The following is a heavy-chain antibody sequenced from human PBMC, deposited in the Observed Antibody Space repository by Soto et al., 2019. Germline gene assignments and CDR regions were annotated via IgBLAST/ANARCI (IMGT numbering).Heavy chain of an antibody. CDR2: ISGSGGST. V-gene: IGHV3-23*01. CDR3: AKGLSIVGATIDAFDI. D-gene: IGHD1-26*01. CDR1: GFTFSSYA. Sequence: GESLKISCAASGFTFSSYAMSWVRQAPGKGLEWVSAISGSGGSTYYADSVKGRFTISRDNSKNTLYLQMNSLRAEDTAVYYCAKGLSIVGATIDAFDIWGQGTMVTVSS. J-gene: IGHJ3*02.